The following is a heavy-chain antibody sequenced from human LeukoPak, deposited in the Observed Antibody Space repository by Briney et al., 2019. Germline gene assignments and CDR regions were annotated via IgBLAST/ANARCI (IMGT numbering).Heavy chain of an antibody. CDR3: ARHFKAAASERAFDY. D-gene: IGHD3-3*02. V-gene: IGHV4-4*09. CDR2: IHTSGST. CDR1: GGSISSYY. J-gene: IGHJ4*02. Sequence: SETLSLTCTVSGGSISSYYWSWLRQPPGEGLEWVGYIHTSGSTDYNPSLESRLTMSIDTSKNQFSLKLTSMTATDTAVYYCARHFKAAASERAFDYWGQGTLVTVSS.